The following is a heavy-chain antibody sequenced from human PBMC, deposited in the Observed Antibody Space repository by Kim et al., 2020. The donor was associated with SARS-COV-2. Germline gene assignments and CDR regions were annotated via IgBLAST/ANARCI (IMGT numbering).Heavy chain of an antibody. CDR3: ARGGGTYYYGSGSSNDAFDI. V-gene: IGHV4-34*01. CDR1: GGSFSGYY. Sequence: SETLSLTCAIYGGSFSGYYWSWIRQPPGKGLEWIGEINHSVSTNYNPSLKSRVTISVDTSKNQFSLKLSSVTAADTAVYYCARGGGTYYYGSGSSNDAFDIWGQGTMVTVSS. D-gene: IGHD3-10*01. CDR2: INHSVST. J-gene: IGHJ3*02.